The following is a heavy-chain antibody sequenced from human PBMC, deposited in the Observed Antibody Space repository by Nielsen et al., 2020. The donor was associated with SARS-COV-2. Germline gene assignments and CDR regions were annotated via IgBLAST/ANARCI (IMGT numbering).Heavy chain of an antibody. CDR3: ASSGWLDH. CDR1: GFTFTTYA. D-gene: IGHD6-19*01. CDR2: ISGSGGST. Sequence: GGSLSPSCAASGFTFTTYAMSWVRQAPGKGLEWVSAISGSGGSTYYADSVKGRFTISRDNAQSSLYLHMNSPRAEDTAVYYCASSGWLDHWGQGTLVTVSS. J-gene: IGHJ4*02. V-gene: IGHV3-23*01.